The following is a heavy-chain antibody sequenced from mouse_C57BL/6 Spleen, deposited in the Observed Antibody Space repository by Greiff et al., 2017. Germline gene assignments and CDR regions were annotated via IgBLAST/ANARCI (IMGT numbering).Heavy chain of an antibody. CDR1: GYAFSSSW. V-gene: IGHV1-82*01. CDR3: ARCDYDSYFDV. CDR2: IYPGDGDT. D-gene: IGHD2-4*01. J-gene: IGHJ1*03. Sequence: VQLQQSGPELVKPGASVKISCKASGYAFSSSWMNWVKQRPGKGLEWIGRIYPGDGDTNYNGKFKGKATLTADKSSSTAYMQLSSLTSEDSAVYFCARCDYDSYFDVWGTGTTVTVSS.